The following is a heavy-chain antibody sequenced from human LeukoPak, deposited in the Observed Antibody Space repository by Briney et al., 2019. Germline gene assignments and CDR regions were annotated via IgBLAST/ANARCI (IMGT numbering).Heavy chain of an antibody. V-gene: IGHV4-39*07. CDR2: IYYSGST. CDR1: GGSISSSSYY. CDR3: ARVRGSYRGGLGYFDY. Sequence: PSETLSLTCTVSGGSISSSSYYWGWIRQPPGKGLEWIGSIYYSGSTYYNPSLKSRVTISVDTSKNQFSLKLSSVTAADTAVYYCARVRGSYRGGLGYFDYWGQGTLVTVSS. D-gene: IGHD1-26*01. J-gene: IGHJ4*02.